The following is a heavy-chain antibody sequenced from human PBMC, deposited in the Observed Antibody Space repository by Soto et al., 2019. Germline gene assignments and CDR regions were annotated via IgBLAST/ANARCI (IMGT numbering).Heavy chain of an antibody. CDR1: GFTFSSYG. J-gene: IGHJ4*02. D-gene: IGHD2-8*02. V-gene: IGHV3-33*01. CDR2: IWYDGSNK. CDR3: ARDSRPWWYFDY. Sequence: QVQLVESGGGVVQPGRSLRLSCAASGFTFSSYGMHWVRQAPGKGLEWVAVIWYDGSNKYYADSVKGRFTISRDNSKNTLYLQMNSLRAEDTAGYYCARDSRPWWYFDYWGQGTLVTVSS.